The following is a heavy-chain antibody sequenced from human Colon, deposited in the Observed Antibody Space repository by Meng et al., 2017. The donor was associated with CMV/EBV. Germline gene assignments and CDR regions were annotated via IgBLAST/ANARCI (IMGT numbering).Heavy chain of an antibody. D-gene: IGHD3-16*01. Sequence: GESLKISCAASGFKFDDFAMHWVRQGPGKGLEWVSLISWDGGVSRYADSVKGRFTISRDNSKNPLYLEMNSLSSEDTGLYFCARGIATGGFYAMDAWGQGTTVTVSS. CDR2: ISWDGGVS. CDR1: GFKFDDFA. J-gene: IGHJ6*02. V-gene: IGHV3-43D*03. CDR3: ARGIATGGFYAMDA.